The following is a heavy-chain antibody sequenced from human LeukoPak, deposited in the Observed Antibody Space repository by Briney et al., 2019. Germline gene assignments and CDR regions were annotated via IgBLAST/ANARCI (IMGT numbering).Heavy chain of an antibody. J-gene: IGHJ6*01. CDR2: TYNSGSS. CDR1: GGSISSYY. V-gene: IGHV4-59*12. D-gene: IGHD3-10*01. CDR3: AGYYGSGQRDN. Sequence: SETLSLTCTVSGGSISSYYWSWIRQPPGKGLEWIGYTYNSGSSSYSPSFKSRVTISTNPPRNQFFLRLTSVTAADPAVYYCAGYYGSGQRDNWGQGTPVTVSS.